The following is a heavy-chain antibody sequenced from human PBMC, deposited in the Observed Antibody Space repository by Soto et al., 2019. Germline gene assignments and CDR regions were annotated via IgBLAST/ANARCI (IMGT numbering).Heavy chain of an antibody. Sequence: EVQLVESGGGLVLPGGSLRLSCAASGFTFSGYWMHWVRQAPGEGLVWVSRINPDGGSTNYADSVKGRFTISRDNAKNTLFVQMNGLRAEDTAVYYCARETYSFNDYWGRGTLVTVSS. CDR3: ARETYSFNDY. CDR1: GFTFSGYW. J-gene: IGHJ4*02. D-gene: IGHD4-4*01. V-gene: IGHV3-74*01. CDR2: INPDGGST.